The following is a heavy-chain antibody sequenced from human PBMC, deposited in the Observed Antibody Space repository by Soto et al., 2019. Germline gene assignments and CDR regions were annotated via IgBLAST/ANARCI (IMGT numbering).Heavy chain of an antibody. D-gene: IGHD3-22*01. CDR2: ISYDGSNK. CDR3: AKDTMIVGGQLDY. V-gene: IGHV3-30*18. CDR1: GFTFSSYG. Sequence: QVQLVESGGGVVQPGRSLRLSCAASGFTFSSYGMHWVRQAPGKGLEWVAVISYDGSNKYYADSVKGRFTISRDNSKNTLYLQMNSLRAEDTAVYYCAKDTMIVGGQLDYWGQGTLVTVSS. J-gene: IGHJ4*02.